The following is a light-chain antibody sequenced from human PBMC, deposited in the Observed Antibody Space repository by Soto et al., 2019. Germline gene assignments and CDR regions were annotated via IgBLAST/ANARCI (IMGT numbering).Light chain of an antibody. CDR1: QSVGDTY. Sequence: IVLTQSPGTLSLSPGERATLSCRASQSVGDTYLAWYQQKPGQAPRLLMYSTSMRATGIPDRFSGSGSGTDFTLTISRLDPEDFAVYYCQHYDRAPMWTFGQGTKVEIK. CDR3: QHYDRAPMWT. CDR2: STS. J-gene: IGKJ1*01. V-gene: IGKV3-20*01.